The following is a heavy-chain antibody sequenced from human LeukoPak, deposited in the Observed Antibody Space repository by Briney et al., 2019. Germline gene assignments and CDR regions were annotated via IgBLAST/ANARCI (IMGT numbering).Heavy chain of an antibody. Sequence: PGRSLRLSCAASGFTFSSYSMNWVRQAPGKGLEWVSSISSSSSYIYYADSVKGRFTISRDDAKNSLYLQMNSLRAEDTAVYYCAGGHYYDSSGYSWGQGTLVTVSS. D-gene: IGHD3-22*01. CDR2: ISSSSSYI. CDR1: GFTFSSYS. CDR3: AGGHYYDSSGYS. V-gene: IGHV3-21*01. J-gene: IGHJ5*02.